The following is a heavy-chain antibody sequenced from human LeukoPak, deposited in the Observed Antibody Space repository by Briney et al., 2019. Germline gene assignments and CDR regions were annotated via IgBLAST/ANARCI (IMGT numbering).Heavy chain of an antibody. Sequence: GASVKVSCKASGYTFTSYGISWVRQAPGQGLEWMGIINPSGGSTSYAQKFQGRVTMTRDTSTSTVYMELSSLRSEDTAVYYCAREEARYGDYDNWGQGTLVTVSS. CDR3: AREEARYGDYDN. D-gene: IGHD4-17*01. V-gene: IGHV1-46*01. CDR2: INPSGGST. CDR1: GYTFTSYG. J-gene: IGHJ4*02.